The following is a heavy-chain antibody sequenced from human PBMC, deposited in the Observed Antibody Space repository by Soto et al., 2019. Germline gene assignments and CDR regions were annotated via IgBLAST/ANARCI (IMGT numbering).Heavy chain of an antibody. CDR1: GGSISSYY. Sequence: ASETLSLTCTVSGGSISSYYWSWIRQPPGKGLEWIGYIYYSGSTNYNPSLKSRVTISVYTSKNQFSLELRSVTAADTAVYYCARVDILTVYGCMDVWGQGTTVTVSS. J-gene: IGHJ6*02. V-gene: IGHV4-59*08. D-gene: IGHD3-9*01. CDR2: IYYSGST. CDR3: ARVDILTVYGCMDV.